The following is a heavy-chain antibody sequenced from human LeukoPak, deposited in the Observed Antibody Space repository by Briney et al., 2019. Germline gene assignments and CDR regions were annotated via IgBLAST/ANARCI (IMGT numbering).Heavy chain of an antibody. CDR2: IDSSSNL. CDR3: ASREPAGI. J-gene: IGHJ4*02. CDR1: GITFSSYA. Sequence: ASLRLSCAASGITFSSYALNGFHQALGKWLEWVTSIDSSSNLYYAASGRGRFTITRDNAKNSLYLQMSSLRAEDTAVYYCASREPAGIWGQGTLVTVSS. V-gene: IGHV3-21*01. D-gene: IGHD1-14*01.